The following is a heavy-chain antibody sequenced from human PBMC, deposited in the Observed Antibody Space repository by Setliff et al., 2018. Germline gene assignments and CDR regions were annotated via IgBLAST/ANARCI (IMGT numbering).Heavy chain of an antibody. D-gene: IGHD3-3*01. J-gene: IGHJ4*02. CDR3: AREGIERYQYYNFWSGYYTPDY. V-gene: IGHV1-18*01. Sequence: ASVKVSCKTSGYTFTSYGISWVRQGPGQGLEWMGWISAYNGNTNYAQKFQGRVTMTTDTSTRTAYMELRSLRSDDTAAYYCAREGIERYQYYNFWSGYYTPDYWGQGTLVTVSS. CDR1: GYTFTSYG. CDR2: ISAYNGNT.